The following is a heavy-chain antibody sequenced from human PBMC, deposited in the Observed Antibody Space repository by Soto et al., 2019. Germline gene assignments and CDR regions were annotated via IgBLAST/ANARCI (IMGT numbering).Heavy chain of an antibody. J-gene: IGHJ4*02. Sequence: EVQLVESGGGLVQSGGSLRLSCAASGFTFSHYWMHWVRQAPGRGLVWVSRINRDGSTTGLADSVKGRFTISRDNAKNTLYLQMSSHSAEDTAVYYCGRYASAAADYWRKGTLVAVDS. CDR1: GFTFSHYW. V-gene: IGHV3-74*01. CDR3: GRYASAAADY. D-gene: IGHD6-13*01. CDR2: INRDGSTT.